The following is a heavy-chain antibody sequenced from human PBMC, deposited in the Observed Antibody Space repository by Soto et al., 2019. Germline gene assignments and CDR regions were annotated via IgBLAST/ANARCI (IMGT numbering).Heavy chain of an antibody. J-gene: IGHJ6*02. CDR3: AKDERSGVLRYFATNLGYYYYGMDV. CDR1: GFTFSSYA. V-gene: IGHV3-23*01. D-gene: IGHD3-9*01. CDR2: ISGSGGST. Sequence: GGSLRLSCAASGFTFSSYAMSWVRQAPGKGLEWVSAISGSGGSTYYADSVKGRFTISRDNSKNTLYLQMNSLRAEDTAVYYCAKDERSGVLRYFATNLGYYYYGMDVWGQGXTVTVSS.